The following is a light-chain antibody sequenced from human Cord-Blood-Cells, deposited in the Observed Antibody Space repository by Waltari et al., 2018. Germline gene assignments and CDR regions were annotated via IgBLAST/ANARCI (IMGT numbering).Light chain of an antibody. CDR3: QQSYSTPRT. CDR1: QSISSY. Sequence: DIQMTQSPSSLSASVVDRVTITCRASQSISSYLNWYQQKPGKAPKLLIYDASSLQSGVPSRFSGSGSGTDFTLTISSLQPEDFATYYCQQSYSTPRTFGGGTKVESK. CDR2: DAS. V-gene: IGKV1-39*01. J-gene: IGKJ4*01.